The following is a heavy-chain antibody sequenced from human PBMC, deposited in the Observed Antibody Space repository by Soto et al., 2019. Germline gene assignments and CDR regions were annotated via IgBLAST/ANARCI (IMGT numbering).Heavy chain of an antibody. CDR1: GLTFRSFT. Sequence: GGSLRLSCAASGLTFRSFTMNWVRQAPGKGLEWVSTISSNSAYIYYTDALRGRFTISRDNAKNSLHLQMNSLRAEDTAVYYCTRDASRDSSARGWFDPWGPGTLVTVSS. CDR2: ISSNSAYI. V-gene: IGHV3-21*01. J-gene: IGHJ5*02. D-gene: IGHD6-13*01. CDR3: TRDASRDSSARGWFDP.